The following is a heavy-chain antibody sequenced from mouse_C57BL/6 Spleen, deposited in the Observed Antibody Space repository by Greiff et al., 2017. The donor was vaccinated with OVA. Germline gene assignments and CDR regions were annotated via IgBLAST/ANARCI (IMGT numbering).Heavy chain of an antibody. CDR1: GYTFTDYE. V-gene: IGHV1-15*01. CDR3: TRPDGTGGFAY. CDR2: IDPETGGT. J-gene: IGHJ3*01. D-gene: IGHD2-1*01. Sequence: QVQLQQSGAELVRPGASVTLSCKASGYTFTDYEMHWVKQTPVHGLEWIGAIDPETGGTAYNQKFKGKAILTADKSSSTAYMELRSLTSEDSAVYYCTRPDGTGGFAYWGQGTLVTVSA.